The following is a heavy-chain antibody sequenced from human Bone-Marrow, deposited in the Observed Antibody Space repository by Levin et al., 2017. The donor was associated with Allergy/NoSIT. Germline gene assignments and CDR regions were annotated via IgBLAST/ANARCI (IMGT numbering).Heavy chain of an antibody. D-gene: IGHD3-9*01. V-gene: IGHV1-18*01. CDR1: GYTFRSYG. CDR2: ISPYNDDR. J-gene: IGHJ5*02. CDR3: AREGVTGFPGPHDEEDHTWLDP. Sequence: PEASVKVSCQASGYTFRSYGISWLRQAPGQGLEWMGWISPYNDDRLFAQELQGRLILTTDTTTDTAYMELTGLRSDDTAVYYCAREGVTGFPGPHDEEDHTWLDPWGQGTLVTVSS.